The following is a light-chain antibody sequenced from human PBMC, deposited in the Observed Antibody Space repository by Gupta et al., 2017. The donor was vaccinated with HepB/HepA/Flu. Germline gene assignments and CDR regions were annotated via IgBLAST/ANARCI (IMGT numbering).Light chain of an antibody. V-gene: IGLV3-21*03. J-gene: IGLJ2*01. CDR3: QVWDSSRDQVV. CDR2: DDN. Sequence: YVLTQPPSVSVAPGKTARITCGRSNIGTEGVHWYQQKPGQAPVLVVYDDNDRPSGIPERFSGSNSGNTATLTIIRVEAGDEADYYCQVWDSSRDQVVFGGGTKLTVL. CDR1: NIGTEG.